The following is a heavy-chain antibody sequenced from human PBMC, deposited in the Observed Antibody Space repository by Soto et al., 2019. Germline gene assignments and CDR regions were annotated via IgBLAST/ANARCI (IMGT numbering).Heavy chain of an antibody. CDR3: VRAGGSGTLYDMDV. V-gene: IGHV3-48*02. Sequence: EVQLVDSGGGVVQPGGSLRLSCVASGFTSSTYSMNWVRQAPGKGLEWVSYISSGSGTIYYAASVKGRFSISRDNAENSMFLQMNSLRDEDTAVYYCVRAGGSGTLYDMDVWGQGTTVTVSS. D-gene: IGHD3-10*01. CDR2: ISSGSGTI. J-gene: IGHJ6*02. CDR1: GFTSSTYS.